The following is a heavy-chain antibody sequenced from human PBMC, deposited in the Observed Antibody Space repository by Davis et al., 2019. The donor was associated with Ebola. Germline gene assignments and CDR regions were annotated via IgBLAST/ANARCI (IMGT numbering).Heavy chain of an antibody. CDR3: ARGLWGAFDI. CDR1: VSTFPPSA. D-gene: IGHD4/OR15-4a*01. CDR2: INAGNGNT. V-gene: IGHV1-3*01. J-gene: IGHJ3*02. Sequence: ASVKVSCNASVSTFPPSAMHWVRQAPGQRLEWMGWINAGNGNTKYSQKFQGRVTITRDTSTSTAYMELRSLRSDDTAVYYCARGLWGAFDIWGQGTMGNVAS.